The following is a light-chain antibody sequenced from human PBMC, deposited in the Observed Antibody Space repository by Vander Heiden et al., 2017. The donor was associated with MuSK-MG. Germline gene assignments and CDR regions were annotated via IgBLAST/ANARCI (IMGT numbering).Light chain of an antibody. CDR3: SAYTTSSTWV. CDR1: SSDVGRYNY. Sequence: QSALTQPASMSGSPEQSITISCTGTSSDVGRYNYVFWFQQHPGKAPKLMIYGVSNRPAGISNRFSGSKSGNTASLTISGLQPEDEADYYCSAYTTSSTWVFGGGTKLIVL. CDR2: GVS. J-gene: IGLJ3*02. V-gene: IGLV2-14*01.